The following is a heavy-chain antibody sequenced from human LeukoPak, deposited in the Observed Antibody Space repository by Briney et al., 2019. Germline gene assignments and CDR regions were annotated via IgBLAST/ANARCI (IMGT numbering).Heavy chain of an antibody. Sequence: ASVKVSCKASGYTFTSYGISWVRQAPGQGLEWMGWVSGYNGSTSYAPKFQGRVSMTTDTSTSTAYMELRSLRSDDTAMYFCARDLSSGWYGVFDPWGQGTLVTVSS. V-gene: IGHV1-18*01. D-gene: IGHD6-19*01. J-gene: IGHJ5*02. CDR3: ARDLSSGWYGVFDP. CDR1: GYTFTSYG. CDR2: VSGYNGST.